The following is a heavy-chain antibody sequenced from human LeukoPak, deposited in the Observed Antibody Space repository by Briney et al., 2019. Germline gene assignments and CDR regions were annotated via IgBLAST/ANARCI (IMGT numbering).Heavy chain of an antibody. CDR1: GGGFRGYY. CDR3: ARGGPVAGILYYFDY. CDR2: INHSGST. Sequence: FETPSLPPAVSGGGFRGYYLGCVRQPPREGAEWIGEINHSGSTNHNPSLKSRVTISVDTSKNQFSLKLSSVTAADTAVYYCARGGPVAGILYYFDYWGQGTLVAVSS. V-gene: IGHV4-34*01. J-gene: IGHJ4*02. D-gene: IGHD6-19*01.